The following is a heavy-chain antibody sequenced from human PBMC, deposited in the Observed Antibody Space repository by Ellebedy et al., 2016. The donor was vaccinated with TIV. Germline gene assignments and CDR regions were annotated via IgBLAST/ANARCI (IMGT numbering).Heavy chain of an antibody. CDR2: ISTTGGIT. CDR3: AKRAAYFGGDDCSTFDY. V-gene: IGHV3-23*01. D-gene: IGHD2-21*02. J-gene: IGHJ4*02. Sequence: GESLKISCAASGFTFSSNVMSWVRQAPGKGLEWVSSISTTGGITNYADSVKGRFTISRDNSNNTLYMQMNSLRTEDTVVYYCAKRAAYFGGDDCSTFDYWGQGTLVTVYS. CDR1: GFTFSSNV.